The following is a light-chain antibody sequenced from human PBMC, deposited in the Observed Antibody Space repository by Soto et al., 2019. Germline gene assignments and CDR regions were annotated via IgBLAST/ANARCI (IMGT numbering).Light chain of an antibody. CDR1: QTISSW. V-gene: IGKV1-5*03. Sequence: DTPLTQSPSTLSGSVRASVTIPCRASQTISSWLAWYQQKPGKAPKLLIYKASTLKIGVPSRFSGSGSGTEFTLTISSLQPDDFATYYCQHYNSYSEAFGQGTKVDIK. CDR3: QHYNSYSEA. J-gene: IGKJ1*01. CDR2: KAS.